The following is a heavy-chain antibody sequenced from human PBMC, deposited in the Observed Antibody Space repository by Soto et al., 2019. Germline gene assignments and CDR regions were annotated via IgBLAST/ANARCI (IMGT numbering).Heavy chain of an antibody. Sequence: GASVNVSCKASGYTFTSYAMHWVRQAPGQRLEWMGWINAGNGNTKYSQKFQGRVTITRDTSASTAYMELSSLRSEDTAVYYCARDPQSGYSVYAPIAGFDYWGQGTLVTVSS. J-gene: IGHJ4*02. CDR3: ARDPQSGYSVYAPIAGFDY. D-gene: IGHD5-12*01. CDR1: GYTFTSYA. V-gene: IGHV1-3*01. CDR2: INAGNGNT.